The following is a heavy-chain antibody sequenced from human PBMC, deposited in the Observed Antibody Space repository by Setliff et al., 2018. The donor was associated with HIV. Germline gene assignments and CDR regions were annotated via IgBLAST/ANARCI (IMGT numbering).Heavy chain of an antibody. Sequence: GESLKISCKGSGYSFTSHWIAWVRQMPGQGLEWMGIIYPSDSATAYSPSFQGQITITADKSISTAYLQWSSLKASDTAIYYFARSHFITLFGVIYYPGYFDLWGRGTQVTVSS. J-gene: IGHJ2*01. D-gene: IGHD3-3*01. CDR1: GYSFTSHW. CDR3: ARSHFITLFGVIYYPGYFDL. V-gene: IGHV5-51*01. CDR2: IYPSDSAT.